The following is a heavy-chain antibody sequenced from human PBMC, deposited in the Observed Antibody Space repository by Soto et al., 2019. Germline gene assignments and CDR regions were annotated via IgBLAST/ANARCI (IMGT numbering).Heavy chain of an antibody. CDR3: ARDRDYGDYDNWFDP. V-gene: IGHV1-2*02. Sequence: QVQLVQSGAEVKKPGASVKVSCKASGYTFTGYYMHWVRQAPGQGLEWMGWINPNSGGTNYAQKFQGRVTMTRDTSISTAYMELSRLRSDDTAVYYCARDRDYGDYDNWFDPWGQGTLVTVSS. CDR2: INPNSGGT. D-gene: IGHD4-17*01. J-gene: IGHJ5*02. CDR1: GYTFTGYY.